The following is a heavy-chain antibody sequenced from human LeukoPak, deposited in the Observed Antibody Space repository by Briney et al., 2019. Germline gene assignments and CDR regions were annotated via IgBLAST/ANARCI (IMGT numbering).Heavy chain of an antibody. Sequence: AGGSLRLSCAASGFTFDDYTMHWVRQAPGKGLEWVSLISWDGGSTYYADSVKGRFTISRDNSKNSLYLQMNSLRTEDTALYYCAKDDQAGMDVWGQGTTVTVSS. D-gene: IGHD2-2*01. J-gene: IGHJ6*02. CDR3: AKDDQAGMDV. CDR1: GFTFDDYT. V-gene: IGHV3-43*01. CDR2: ISWDGGST.